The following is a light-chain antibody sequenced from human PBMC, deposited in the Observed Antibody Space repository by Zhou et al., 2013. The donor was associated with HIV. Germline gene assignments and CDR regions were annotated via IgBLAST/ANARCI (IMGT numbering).Light chain of an antibody. Sequence: NVLTQSPGTLSLSPGERATLSCRASQNVFSSNLAWYQQKPGQAPRLLIYGASSRATGIPDRFSGSGSGTDFTLTISRLEPEDFAVYYCQQHGSSPWTFGQGTKVDI. CDR2: GAS. CDR3: QQHGSSPWT. CDR1: QNVFSSN. J-gene: IGKJ1*01. V-gene: IGKV3-20*01.